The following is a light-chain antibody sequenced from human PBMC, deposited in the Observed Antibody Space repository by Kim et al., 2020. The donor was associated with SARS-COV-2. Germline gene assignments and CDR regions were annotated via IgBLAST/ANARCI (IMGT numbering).Light chain of an antibody. V-gene: IGKV3-20*01. J-gene: IGKJ1*01. CDR2: GAS. Sequence: EIVLTQSPGTLSLSPGERATLSCRASQSVSSSYLAWYQQKPGQAPRLLIYGASSRATGIPDRFSGSGSGTDFTLTISRLEPEDFAVYYCQPYGSSPWTYGLETKVEI. CDR3: QPYGSSPWT. CDR1: QSVSSSY.